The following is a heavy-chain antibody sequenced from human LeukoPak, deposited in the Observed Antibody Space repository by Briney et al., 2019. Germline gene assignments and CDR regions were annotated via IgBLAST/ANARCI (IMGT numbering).Heavy chain of an antibody. CDR2: IYYSGNT. Sequence: SETLSLTCTGSGGSISSRIYYWGWIRQPPGKGLEWIGSIYYSGNTYYNPSLKSRVTISLDTSKNQFSLKLNSVTAADTAVYYCAREGPPSYYMDVWGKGTTVAVSS. V-gene: IGHV4-39*07. CDR1: GGSISSRIYY. J-gene: IGHJ6*03. CDR3: AREGPPSYYMDV.